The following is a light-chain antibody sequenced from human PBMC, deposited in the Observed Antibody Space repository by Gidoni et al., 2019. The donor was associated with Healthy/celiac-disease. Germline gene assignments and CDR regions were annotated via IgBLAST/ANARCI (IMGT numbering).Light chain of an antibody. CDR2: GKN. CDR1: SLRSYY. J-gene: IGLJ2*01. CDR3: NSRDSSGNHHVV. Sequence: SSELTQDPAVSVALGQTVSITCQGDSLRSYYASWYQQKPGQAPVLVIYGKNNWPSGIPDQFSCSSSGNSASVTITGAQAEDEADYYCNSRDSSGNHHVVFGGGTKLTVL. V-gene: IGLV3-19*01.